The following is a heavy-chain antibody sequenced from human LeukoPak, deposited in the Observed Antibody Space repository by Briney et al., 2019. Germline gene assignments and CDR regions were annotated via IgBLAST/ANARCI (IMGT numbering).Heavy chain of an antibody. J-gene: IGHJ3*02. CDR2: INPSGGST. CDR1: GYTFSTYY. CDR3: ARVPYYSDSSGYGRAFDI. D-gene: IGHD3-22*01. V-gene: IGHV1-46*01. Sequence: ASVKVSCKASGYTFSTYYMHWVRQAPGQGLEWMGIINPSGGSTNYAQKFQGRVTMTRDTSTSTDYMELSSLRSEDTALYYCARVPYYSDSSGYGRAFDIWGQGTMVTVSS.